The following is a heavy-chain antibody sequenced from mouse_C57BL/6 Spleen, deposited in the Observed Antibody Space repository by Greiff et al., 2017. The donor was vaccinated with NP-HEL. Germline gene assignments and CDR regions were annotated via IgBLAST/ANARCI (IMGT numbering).Heavy chain of an antibody. D-gene: IGHD1-1*01. CDR2: IWSGGST. CDR3: ARRTTVVATNAMDY. J-gene: IGHJ4*01. Sequence: VKVVESGPGLVQPSQSLSITCTVSGFSLTSYGVHWVRQSPGKGLEWLGVIWSGGSTDYNAAFISRLSISKDNSKSQVFFKMNSLQADDTAIYYCARRTTVVATNAMDYWGQGTSVTVSS. CDR1: GFSLTSYG. V-gene: IGHV2-2*01.